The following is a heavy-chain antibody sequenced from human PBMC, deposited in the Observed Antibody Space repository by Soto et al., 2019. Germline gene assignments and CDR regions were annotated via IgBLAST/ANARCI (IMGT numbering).Heavy chain of an antibody. CDR2: IIPIFGTA. CDR1: GGTFSSYA. D-gene: IGHD2-8*01. J-gene: IGHJ6*02. V-gene: IGHV1-69*06. CDR3: ARGGRMRNYYYYGRDV. Sequence: ASVKVSCKASGGTFSSYAISWVRQAPGQGLEWMGGIIPIFGTANYAQKFQGRVTITADKSTSTAYMELSSLRSEDTAVYYCARGGRMRNYYYYGRDVWGQGTTVTV.